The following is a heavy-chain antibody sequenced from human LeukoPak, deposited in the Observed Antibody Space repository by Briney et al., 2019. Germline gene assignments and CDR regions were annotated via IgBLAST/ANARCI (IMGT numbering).Heavy chain of an antibody. Sequence: PGGSLRLSCAASGFTFSSYWMSWVRQAPGKGLEWVANIKQGGSEKYYVDSVKGRFTISRDNAKNSLYLQMNSLRAEDTAVYYCARDTFYGGKKLLDYWGQGTLVTVSS. CDR3: ARDTFYGGKKLLDY. J-gene: IGHJ4*02. CDR2: IKQGGSEK. V-gene: IGHV3-7*03. D-gene: IGHD4-23*01. CDR1: GFTFSSYW.